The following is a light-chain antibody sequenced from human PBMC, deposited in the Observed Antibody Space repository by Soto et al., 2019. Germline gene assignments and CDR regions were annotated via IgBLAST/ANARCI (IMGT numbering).Light chain of an antibody. J-gene: IGKJ5*01. CDR3: QQYGTSPST. CDR2: GXS. Sequence: EIVLTQSPGTLALSQAERATLSCSAXQRVTSSNFSWYQQKPGPAPRXPXYGXSNRATGSPERLSGSGSGTDFTLTISSLEPEYFAVYYCQQYGTSPSTFGQGTRLEIK. CDR1: QRVTSSN. V-gene: IGKV3-20*01.